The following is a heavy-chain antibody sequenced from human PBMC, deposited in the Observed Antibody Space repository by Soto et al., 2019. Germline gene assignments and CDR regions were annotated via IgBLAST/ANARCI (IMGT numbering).Heavy chain of an antibody. CDR1: GLSFNDFA. CDR3: VKDRFVNY. Sequence: GGSLRLSCSASGLSFNDFAMHWVRQAAGKGLKYVSSISSNGVSTYYADSVKGRFTISRDNSKNTLYLQMNSLRVEDTAVYYCVKDRFVNYWGQGALVTVSS. D-gene: IGHD3-3*01. V-gene: IGHV3-64D*06. CDR2: ISSNGVST. J-gene: IGHJ4*02.